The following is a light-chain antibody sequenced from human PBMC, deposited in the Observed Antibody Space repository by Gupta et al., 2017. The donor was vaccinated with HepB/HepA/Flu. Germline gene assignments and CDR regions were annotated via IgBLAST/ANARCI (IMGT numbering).Light chain of an antibody. V-gene: IGLV1-40*01. CDR2: GNN. Sequence: QSVLTQPPSMSRAPGQRVTISCTGSSSNIGAGYNVHWYQQFPGTAPKLLIYGNNNRPLGVPDRFSASRSGTSASLAITGLQAEDEADFYCQSYDNSLSNYVFGTGTKVTVL. CDR1: SSNIGAGYN. CDR3: QSYDNSLSNYV. J-gene: IGLJ1*01.